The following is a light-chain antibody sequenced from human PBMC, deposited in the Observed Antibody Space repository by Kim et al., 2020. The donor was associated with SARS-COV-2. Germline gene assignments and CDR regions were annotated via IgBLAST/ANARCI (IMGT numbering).Light chain of an antibody. J-gene: IGLJ2*01. V-gene: IGLV3-1*01. CDR1: RLGGKF. CDR3: QAWDSGTVV. Sequence: SGSPVQTATITCSGDRLGGKFACWYQQRPGQSPVLVIYRDSNRPSGIPERFSGSNSGNTATLIISGTQAMDEADYYCQAWDSGTVVFGGGTQLTVL. CDR2: RDS.